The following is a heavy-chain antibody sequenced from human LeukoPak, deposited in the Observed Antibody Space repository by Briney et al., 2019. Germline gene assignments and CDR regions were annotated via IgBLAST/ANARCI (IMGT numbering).Heavy chain of an antibody. J-gene: IGHJ4*02. Sequence: SSVTLSRNSSGYTFTSYALNWVRQAPAQGLEWMGLIDTNPGNRTNAQGFTGRFVFSFDTSVSTAYLQISSLKAEDTAVYYCARQGPGYCGSTSCYGVDYWGQGTLVTVSS. CDR3: ARQGPGYCGSTSCYGVDY. CDR1: GYTFTSYA. V-gene: IGHV7-4-1*02. D-gene: IGHD2-2*01. CDR2: IDTNPGNR.